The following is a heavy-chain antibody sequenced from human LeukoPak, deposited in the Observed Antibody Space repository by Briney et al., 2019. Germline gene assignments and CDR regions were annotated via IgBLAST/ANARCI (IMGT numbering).Heavy chain of an antibody. Sequence: SETLSLTCTVSGGSISSYYWSWIRQPPGKGLEWIGYIYTSGSTNYNPSLKSRVTISVDTSKNQFSLKLSSVTAADTAVYYCARRYSSSWGWFDPWGQGTLVTVSP. CDR3: ARRYSSSWGWFDP. J-gene: IGHJ5*02. CDR2: IYTSGST. D-gene: IGHD6-6*01. V-gene: IGHV4-4*09. CDR1: GGSISSYY.